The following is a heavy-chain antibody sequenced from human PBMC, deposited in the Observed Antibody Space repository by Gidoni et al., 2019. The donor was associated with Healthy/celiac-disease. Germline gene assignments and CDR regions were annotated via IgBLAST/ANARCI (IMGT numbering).Heavy chain of an antibody. Sequence: QVQLQQWGAGLLKPSETLSLTCAVYGGSFSGYYWSWIRQPPGKGLEWIGEINHSGSTNYNPSLKSRVTISVDTSKNQFSLKLSSVTAADTAVYYCARYGFTYYYGSGSPYWFDPWGQGTLVTVSS. D-gene: IGHD3-10*01. J-gene: IGHJ5*02. CDR2: INHSGST. V-gene: IGHV4-34*01. CDR1: GGSFSGYY. CDR3: ARYGFTYYYGSGSPYWFDP.